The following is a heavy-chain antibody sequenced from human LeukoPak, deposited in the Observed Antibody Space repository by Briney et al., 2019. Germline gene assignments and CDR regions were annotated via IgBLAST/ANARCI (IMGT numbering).Heavy chain of an antibody. CDR3: ARDPDPQNGSGSFFDY. J-gene: IGHJ4*02. CDR2: IYTSGST. Sequence: PSETLSLTCTVSGGSISSYYWSWIRQPAGKGLEWIGRIYTSGSTNYNPSLKSRVTMSVDTSKNQFSLKLSSVTAADTAVYYCARDPDPQNGSGSFFDYWGQGTLVTVSS. V-gene: IGHV4-4*07. D-gene: IGHD3-10*01. CDR1: GGSISSYY.